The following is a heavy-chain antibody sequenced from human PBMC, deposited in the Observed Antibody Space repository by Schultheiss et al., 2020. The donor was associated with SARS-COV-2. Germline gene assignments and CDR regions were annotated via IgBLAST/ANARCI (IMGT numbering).Heavy chain of an antibody. Sequence: GGSLRLSCAASGFTFSSYAMHWVRQAPGKGLEYVSAISSNGGSTYYANSVKGRFTISRDNSKNTLYLQMGSLRAEDMAVYYCARENPIGYCSGGSCDAFDIWGQGTMVTVSS. CDR1: GFTFSSYA. V-gene: IGHV3-64*01. J-gene: IGHJ3*02. CDR2: ISSNGGST. CDR3: ARENPIGYCSGGSCDAFDI. D-gene: IGHD2-15*01.